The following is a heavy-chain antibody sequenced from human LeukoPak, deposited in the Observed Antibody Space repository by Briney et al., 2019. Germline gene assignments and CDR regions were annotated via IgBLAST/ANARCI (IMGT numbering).Heavy chain of an antibody. CDR1: GYTFIVYY. J-gene: IGHJ4*02. CDR3: ARRHYHDSSGYSDY. D-gene: IGHD3-22*01. V-gene: IGHV1-2*02. Sequence: ASVKVSCKASGYTFIVYYMHWVRQAPGQGLEWMGWINPNSGGTNYAQKFQGRVTMTRDTSISTAYMELSRLRSDDTAVYYCARRHYHDSSGYSDYWGQGTLVTVSS. CDR2: INPNSGGT.